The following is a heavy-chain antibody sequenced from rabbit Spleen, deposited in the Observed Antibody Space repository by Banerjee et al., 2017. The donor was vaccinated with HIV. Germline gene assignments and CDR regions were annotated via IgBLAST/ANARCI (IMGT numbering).Heavy chain of an antibody. CDR3: ARDTGSSFSSYGMDL. D-gene: IGHD8-1*01. CDR2: IYAGSSGNT. Sequence: QSLEESGGGLVKPGASLTLTCKASGFSFNSGYDMCWVRQAPGKGLEWIACIYAGSSGNTYPATWAKGQFTCSKTSSTTVTLQMTSLTVADTATYFCARDTGSSFSSYGMDLWGPGTLVTVS. J-gene: IGHJ6*01. CDR1: GFSFNSGYD. V-gene: IGHV1S40*01.